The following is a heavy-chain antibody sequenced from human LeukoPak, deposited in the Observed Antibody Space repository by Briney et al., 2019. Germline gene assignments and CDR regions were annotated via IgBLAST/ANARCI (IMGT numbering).Heavy chain of an antibody. CDR1: GFTFSSYG. Sequence: GGSLRLSCAASGFTFSSYGMHWVRQAPGKGLEWVAVIWYDGSNKYYADSVKGRFTISRDNSKNTLYLQMNSLRAEDTAVYYCARDSGSYYFDYWGQGTLVTVSS. V-gene: IGHV3-33*01. D-gene: IGHD1-26*01. CDR3: ARDSGSYYFDY. J-gene: IGHJ4*02. CDR2: IWYDGSNK.